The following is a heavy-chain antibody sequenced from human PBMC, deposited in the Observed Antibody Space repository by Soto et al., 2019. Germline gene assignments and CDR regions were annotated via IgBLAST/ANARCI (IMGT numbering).Heavy chain of an antibody. Sequence: NPGGSLRLSCAASGFTFSSYSMNWVRQAPGKGLEWVSSISSSSSYIYYADSVKGRFTISRDNAKNSLYLQMNSLRAEDTAVYYCARDKAYCSGGSCYNDSGMDVWGQGTTVTVSS. D-gene: IGHD2-15*01. J-gene: IGHJ6*02. CDR1: GFTFSSYS. CDR3: ARDKAYCSGGSCYNDSGMDV. V-gene: IGHV3-21*01. CDR2: ISSSSSYI.